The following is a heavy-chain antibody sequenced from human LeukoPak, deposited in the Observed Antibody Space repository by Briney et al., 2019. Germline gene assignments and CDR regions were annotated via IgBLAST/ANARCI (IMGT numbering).Heavy chain of an antibody. CDR2: IYTSGST. Sequence: PSETLSLTCTVSGGSISSYYWSWIRQPAGKGLEWIGRIYTSGSTNYNPSLKSRVTMSVETSKNQFSLKLRSVTPADTAVYYCASTGSSPDYYSYYRDVGGKGTTVTVS. CDR3: ASTGSSPDYYSYYRDV. V-gene: IGHV4-4*07. CDR1: GGSISSYY. J-gene: IGHJ6*03. D-gene: IGHD6-6*01.